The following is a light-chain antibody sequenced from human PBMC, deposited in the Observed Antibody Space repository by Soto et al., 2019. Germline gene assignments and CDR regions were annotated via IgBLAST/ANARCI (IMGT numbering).Light chain of an antibody. CDR2: DVS. CDR3: CSYAGSYTLYV. Sequence: ELTQPRSVSGSPGQPVTISCTGTSSDVGGYNYVSWYQQHPGKAPKLMIYDVSKRPSGVPDRFSGSKSGNTASLTISGLQAEDEADYYCCSYAGSYTLYVFATGTKVTVL. V-gene: IGLV2-11*01. J-gene: IGLJ1*01. CDR1: SSDVGGYNY.